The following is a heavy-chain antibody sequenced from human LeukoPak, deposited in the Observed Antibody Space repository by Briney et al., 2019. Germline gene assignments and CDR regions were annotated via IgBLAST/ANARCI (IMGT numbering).Heavy chain of an antibody. V-gene: IGHV4-59*08. Sequence: SETLSLTCTVSGGSISSYYWSWIRQPPGKGLEWIGYIYYSGSTNYNPSLKSRVTMAVDTSKNQFSLRLSSVTAAGTAVYYCARKGGEYSSSWFPGWGQGTLVTVSS. J-gene: IGHJ4*02. CDR2: IYYSGST. D-gene: IGHD6-13*01. CDR3: ARKGGEYSSSWFPG. CDR1: GGSISSYY.